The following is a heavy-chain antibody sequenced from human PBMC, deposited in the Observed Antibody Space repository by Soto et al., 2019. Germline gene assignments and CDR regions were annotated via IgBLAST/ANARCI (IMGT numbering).Heavy chain of an antibody. CDR1: GGSISSYY. J-gene: IGHJ6*03. CDR2: IYYSGST. Sequence: SETLSLTCTVSGGSISSYYWSWIRQPPGKGLEWIGYIYYSGSTNYNPSLKSRVTISVDTSKNQFSLKLSSVTAADTAVYYCASYAGSHGPNYYYYYYMDVWGKGTTVTVSS. D-gene: IGHD3-10*01. CDR3: ASYAGSHGPNYYYYYYMDV. V-gene: IGHV4-59*01.